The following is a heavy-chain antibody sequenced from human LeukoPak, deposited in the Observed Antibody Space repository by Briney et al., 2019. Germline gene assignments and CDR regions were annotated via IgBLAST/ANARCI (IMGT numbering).Heavy chain of an antibody. CDR1: GFTFSRYG. CDR3: ARDKIQWLRYSYFDY. CDR2: TSGSSGSTI. V-gene: IGHV3-48*01. D-gene: IGHD5-12*01. Sequence: GRSLRLSCKASGFTFSRYGMNWVRQAPGRGLEWLSYTSGSSGSTIYYAQSVRGRFTISRDDAKNTPYLQMNSLRADDTAVYFCARDKIQWLRYSYFDYWGQGVLVTVSS. J-gene: IGHJ4*02.